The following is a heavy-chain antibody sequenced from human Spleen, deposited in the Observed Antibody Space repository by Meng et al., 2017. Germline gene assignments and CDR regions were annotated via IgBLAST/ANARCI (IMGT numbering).Heavy chain of an antibody. V-gene: IGHV3-21*01. CDR2: ITISSSYI. CDR3: TSKPEYYDFRSGYWAGWIYFDY. Sequence: GESLKISCADSGFTFSSYSMNWVRQAPGKGLEWVSFITISSSYIYYADSVKGRFTISRDYAKNALYLQMNSLRDEDTAMYYCTSKPEYYDFRSGYWAGWIYFDYWGQGTLVTVSS. D-gene: IGHD3-3*01. J-gene: IGHJ4*02. CDR1: GFTFSSYS.